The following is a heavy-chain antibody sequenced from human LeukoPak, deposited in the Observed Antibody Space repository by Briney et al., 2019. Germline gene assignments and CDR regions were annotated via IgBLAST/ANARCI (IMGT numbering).Heavy chain of an antibody. J-gene: IGHJ5*02. Sequence: PGGSLRLSCAASGFTFSSYAMSWVRQAPGKGLEWVSAISGSGGSTYYADSVKGRFTISRDNSKNTLYLQMNSLRAEDTAVYYCARGRPTGITIFGVVIQNWFDPWGQGTLVTVSS. V-gene: IGHV3-23*01. D-gene: IGHD3-3*01. CDR1: GFTFSSYA. CDR3: ARGRPTGITIFGVVIQNWFDP. CDR2: ISGSGGST.